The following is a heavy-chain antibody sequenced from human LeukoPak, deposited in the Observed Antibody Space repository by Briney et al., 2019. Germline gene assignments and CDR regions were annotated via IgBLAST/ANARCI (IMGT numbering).Heavy chain of an antibody. CDR3: TRSNYYGSVYGFDI. J-gene: IGHJ3*02. Sequence: RPGGSLRLSCAASGFTFSSYAMSWVRQAPGKGLEWVSAISGSGGSTYYADSVKGRFTISRDNSKNTLYLQMNSLRAEDTAVYYCTRSNYYGSVYGFDIWGQGTMVTVSS. V-gene: IGHV3-23*01. D-gene: IGHD3-10*01. CDR2: ISGSGGST. CDR1: GFTFSSYA.